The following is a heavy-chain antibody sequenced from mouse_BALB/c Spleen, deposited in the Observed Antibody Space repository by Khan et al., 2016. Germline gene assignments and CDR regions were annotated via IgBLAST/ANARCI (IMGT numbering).Heavy chain of an antibody. CDR3: ARAGYYGYLAY. CDR1: GVDFRRYW. CDR2: INPDSRTI. D-gene: IGHD1-1*01. Sequence: AASGVDFRRYWMSWVRQAPGKGLEWIGEINPDSRTINYSPSLKDKFTISRDNAKSTLYLQMSKVRSEDTALYYCARAGYYGYLAYWGQGTLVSVSA. V-gene: IGHV4-1*02. J-gene: IGHJ3*01.